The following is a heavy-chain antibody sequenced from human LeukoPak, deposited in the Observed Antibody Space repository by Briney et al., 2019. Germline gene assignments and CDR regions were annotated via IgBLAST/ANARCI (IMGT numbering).Heavy chain of an antibody. Sequence: GGSLRLSCGASGFTFEYYAMHWVRQAPGKGLDWVSGISWKSGKIDYADYVKRRFTISRDNSKNSLYLQMNSLRAEDTAVYYCAKDRGFGVNSCPKPFDFSGQGTLVTVFS. V-gene: IGHV3-9*01. J-gene: IGHJ4*02. CDR1: GFTFEYYA. CDR3: AKDRGFGVNSCPKPFDF. D-gene: IGHD4-23*01. CDR2: ISWKSGKI.